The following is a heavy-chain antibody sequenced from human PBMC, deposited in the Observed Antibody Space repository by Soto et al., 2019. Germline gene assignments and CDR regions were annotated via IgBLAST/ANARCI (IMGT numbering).Heavy chain of an antibody. Sequence: EVQLLESGGGLVQPGGSLRLSCAASGFTFSSYAMSWVRQAPGKGLEWVSAISGSGGSTYYADSVKGRFTISRDNSNNTRYLQMNSLRAEDTAVYYCAKDSMIAVAGISRVRDDDDAFDIWGQGTMVTVSS. CDR1: GFTFSSYA. CDR3: AKDSMIAVAGISRVRDDDDAFDI. D-gene: IGHD6-19*01. V-gene: IGHV3-23*01. J-gene: IGHJ3*02. CDR2: ISGSGGST.